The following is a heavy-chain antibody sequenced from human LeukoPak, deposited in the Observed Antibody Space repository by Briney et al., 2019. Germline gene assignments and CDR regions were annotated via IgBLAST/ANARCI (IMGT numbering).Heavy chain of an antibody. CDR2: IRAKTHRYTT. D-gene: IGHD6-19*01. CDR1: GFIFSDHH. CDR3: VREAYSSGSYNWYHFDF. V-gene: IGHV3-72*01. Sequence: GGSLRLSCAASGFIFSDHHMDWVRQAPGKGLEWVGRIRAKTHRYTTDYAASVIGRFTISRDDSNNLLSLQMNSLKSEDTAVYYCVREAYSSGSYNWYHFDFWGQGTLVTVSS. J-gene: IGHJ4*02.